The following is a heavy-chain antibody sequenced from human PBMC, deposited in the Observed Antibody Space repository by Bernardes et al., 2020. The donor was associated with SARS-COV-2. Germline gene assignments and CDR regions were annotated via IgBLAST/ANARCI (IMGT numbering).Heavy chain of an antibody. Sequence: SETLSLTCAVSVGSISSDHYSWSWIRQPPGKGLEWIGYIYQSGSTYYNPSLKSRVTISLDRSKTHFSLNLSSVTAADTAMYYCARGTLTSRATYFFDYWGQGTLVTVSS. CDR2: IYQSGST. CDR1: VGSISSDHYS. V-gene: IGHV4-30-2*01. J-gene: IGHJ4*02. CDR3: ARGTLTSRATYFFDY.